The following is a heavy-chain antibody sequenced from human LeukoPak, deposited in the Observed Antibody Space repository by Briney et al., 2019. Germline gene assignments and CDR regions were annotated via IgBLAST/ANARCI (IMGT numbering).Heavy chain of an antibody. V-gene: IGHV3-23*01. CDR1: GFTFSNYA. CDR2: ISGSGGST. Sequence: SGGSLRLSCAASGFTFSNYAMSWVRQAPGKGLEWVSGISGSGGSTHYADSVKGRFTISRDNSKNTLYLQMNSLRAEDTALYYCAKVRYYDTNGYYGFDYWGHGTLVTVSS. J-gene: IGHJ4*01. D-gene: IGHD3-22*01. CDR3: AKVRYYDTNGYYGFDY.